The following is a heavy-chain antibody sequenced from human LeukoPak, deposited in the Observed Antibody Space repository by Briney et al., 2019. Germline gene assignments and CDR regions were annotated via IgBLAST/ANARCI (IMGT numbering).Heavy chain of an antibody. CDR1: GFTFSDYY. J-gene: IGHJ5*02. Sequence: GGSLRLSCAASGFTFSDYYMSWIRQAPGKGLEWVSYISSSGTTIYYADSVKGRFTISRDNAKNSLYLQMNSLRAEDTAVYYCAREPRQIAAAKINWFDPWGQGTLVTVSS. CDR2: ISSSGTTI. D-gene: IGHD6-13*01. CDR3: AREPRQIAAAKINWFDP. V-gene: IGHV3-11*04.